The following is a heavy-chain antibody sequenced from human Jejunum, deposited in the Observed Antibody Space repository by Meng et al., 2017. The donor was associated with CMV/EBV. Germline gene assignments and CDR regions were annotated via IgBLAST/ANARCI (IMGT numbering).Heavy chain of an antibody. CDR1: GFTFSSYW. CDR3: ARLGYTRYYGTDV. V-gene: IGHV3-74*01. D-gene: IGHD2-15*01. J-gene: IGHJ6*02. Sequence: SGFTFSSYWMHWVRQAPGKGLVWVSRINSDGSSTSYADSVKGRFTISRDNAKNTLYLQMNSLRAEDTAVYYCARLGYTRYYGTDVWGQGTTVTVSS. CDR2: INSDGSST.